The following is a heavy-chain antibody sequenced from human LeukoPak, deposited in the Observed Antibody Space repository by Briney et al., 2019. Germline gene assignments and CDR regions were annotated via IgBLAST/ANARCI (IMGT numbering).Heavy chain of an antibody. CDR1: GYTFTSYG. D-gene: IGHD3-22*01. Sequence: VASVKVSCKASGYTFTSYGISWVRQAPGQGLEWMGWISAYNGNTNYAQKLQGRVTMTTDTSTSTAYMGLRSLRSDDTAVYYCARDPSRVVITTGRVAWFDPWGQGTLVTVSS. CDR3: ARDPSRVVITTGRVAWFDP. J-gene: IGHJ5*02. V-gene: IGHV1-18*01. CDR2: ISAYNGNT.